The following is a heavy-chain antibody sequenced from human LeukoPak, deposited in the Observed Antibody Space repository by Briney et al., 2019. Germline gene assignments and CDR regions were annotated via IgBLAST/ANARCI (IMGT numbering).Heavy chain of an antibody. D-gene: IGHD2-15*01. J-gene: IGHJ4*02. V-gene: IGHV3-30*18. Sequence: PGGSLRLSCAASGFTFSSYGMHWVRQAPGKGLEWVAVISYDGSNKYYADSVKGRFTISRDNSKNTLYLQMNSLRAEDTAVYYCAKDPLVDHYEGDWGQGTLVTVSS. CDR3: AKDPLVDHYEGD. CDR1: GFTFSSYG. CDR2: ISYDGSNK.